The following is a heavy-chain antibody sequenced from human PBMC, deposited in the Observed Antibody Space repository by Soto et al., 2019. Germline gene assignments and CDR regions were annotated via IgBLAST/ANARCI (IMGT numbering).Heavy chain of an antibody. J-gene: IGHJ6*01. V-gene: IGHV1-18*01. CDR3: ARDYSSGWAYDYDGMDA. Sequence: QVQLVQSGAEVKKPGASVKVSCKASGYTFTSYGISWARQAPGQGLEWMGWISAYNGNTNYAQKLQGRDSMTTDTSTSTAYIELRSLRSDDTAVYYGARDYSSGWAYDYDGMDAWGQGTTVTVSS. D-gene: IGHD6-19*01. CDR2: ISAYNGNT. CDR1: GYTFTSYG.